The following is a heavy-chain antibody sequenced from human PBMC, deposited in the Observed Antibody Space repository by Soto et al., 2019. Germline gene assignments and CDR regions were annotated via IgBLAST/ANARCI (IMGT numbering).Heavy chain of an antibody. Sequence: LSLTCTVSGGSISSYYWSWIRQPPGKGLEWIGYIYYSGSTNYNPSLKSRVTISVDTSKNQFSLKLSSVTAADTAVYYCASLDYGTTHFDYWGQGTLVTVSS. D-gene: IGHD4-17*01. CDR1: GGSISSYY. CDR2: IYYSGST. J-gene: IGHJ4*02. CDR3: ASLDYGTTHFDY. V-gene: IGHV4-59*01.